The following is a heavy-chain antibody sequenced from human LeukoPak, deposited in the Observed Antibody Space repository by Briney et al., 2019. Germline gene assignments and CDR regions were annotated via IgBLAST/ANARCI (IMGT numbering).Heavy chain of an antibody. CDR1: GFTFGSYD. CDR2: ISYSGGST. V-gene: IGHV3-23*01. CDR3: AKDPGFQDWFDP. J-gene: IGHJ5*02. D-gene: IGHD2/OR15-2a*01. Sequence: GGSLRLSCAASGFTFGSYDMSWVRQAPGKGLEWVSTISYSGGSTYYADSVKGRFTISRDNSKNTLYLQMNSLRAEDTAVYYCAKDPGFQDWFDPWGQGTLVTVSS.